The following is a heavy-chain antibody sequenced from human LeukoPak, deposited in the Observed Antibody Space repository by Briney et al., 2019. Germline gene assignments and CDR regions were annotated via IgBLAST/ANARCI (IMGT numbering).Heavy chain of an antibody. V-gene: IGHV4-61*02. J-gene: IGHJ4*02. CDR3: AGSTMVRGDPGLFDY. CDR1: DASISSGTYY. D-gene: IGHD3-10*01. Sequence: SQTLSLTCTVSDASISSGTYYWSWIRQPAGKGLEWIGRFYISGSTNYNPSLESRVTISVDTSKNQIFLKVSSVTAADTAVYYCAGSTMVRGDPGLFDYWGQGTLVTVSS. CDR2: FYISGST.